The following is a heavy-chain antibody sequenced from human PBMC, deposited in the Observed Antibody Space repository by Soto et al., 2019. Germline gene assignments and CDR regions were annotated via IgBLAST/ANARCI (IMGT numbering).Heavy chain of an antibody. D-gene: IGHD3-22*01. J-gene: IGHJ4*02. CDR3: ARDEGYYYDSSGYYSY. CDR1: GGSISSGDYY. CDR2: IYYSGST. V-gene: IGHV4-30-4*01. Sequence: QVQLQESGPGLVKPSQTLSLTCTVSGGSISSGDYYWSWIRQPPGKGLEWIGYIYYSGSTYYNPSPKRRVTLSVDTSKNQFSLKLSSVTAADTAVYYCARDEGYYYDSSGYYSYWGQGTLVTVSS.